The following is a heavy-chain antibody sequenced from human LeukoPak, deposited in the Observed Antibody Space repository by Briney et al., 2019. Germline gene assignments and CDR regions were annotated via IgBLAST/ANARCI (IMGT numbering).Heavy chain of an antibody. V-gene: IGHV1-2*02. Sequence: ASVKVSCKASGYTFTGYYIHYVRQALGQGLEWMGWINPNTGDTKYAQKFQGRVTMTRDTSISTAYKELSRLRSDDTTVYYCARRSLRNFDYWGQGTLVTVSS. D-gene: IGHD5/OR15-5a*01. CDR3: ARRSLRNFDY. J-gene: IGHJ4*02. CDR1: GYTFTGYY. CDR2: INPNTGDT.